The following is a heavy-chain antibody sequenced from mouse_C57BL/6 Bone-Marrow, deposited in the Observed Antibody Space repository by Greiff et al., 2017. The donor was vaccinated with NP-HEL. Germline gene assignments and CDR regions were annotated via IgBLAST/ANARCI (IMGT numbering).Heavy chain of an antibody. CDR2: IDPSDSYT. J-gene: IGHJ1*03. CDR1: GYTFTSYW. V-gene: IGHV1-69*01. Sequence: QVQLQQPGAELVVPGASVKLSCKASGYTFTSYWMHWVKQRPGQGLEWIGEIDPSDSYTNYNQKFKGKSTLTVDKSSSTAYMQLSSLTSEDSAVYYCASRDYGSSYFDVWGTGTTVTVSS. CDR3: ASRDYGSSYFDV. D-gene: IGHD1-1*01.